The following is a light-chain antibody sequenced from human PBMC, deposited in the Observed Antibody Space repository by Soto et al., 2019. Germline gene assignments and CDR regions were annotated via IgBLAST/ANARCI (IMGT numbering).Light chain of an antibody. Sequence: QSALTQPASVSRSPGQSITISCTGTSSDVGDYNYVSWYQQHPGKAPKLMIYEVNNRPSGVSNRFSGSKSGNTASLTISGLQAEDEADYYCSSYTSSSTLYVVFGGGTQLTVL. CDR1: SSDVGDYNY. V-gene: IGLV2-14*01. J-gene: IGLJ2*01. CDR2: EVN. CDR3: SSYTSSSTLYVV.